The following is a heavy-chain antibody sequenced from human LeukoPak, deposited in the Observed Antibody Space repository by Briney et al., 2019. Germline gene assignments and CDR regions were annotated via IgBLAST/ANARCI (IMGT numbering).Heavy chain of an antibody. V-gene: IGHV1-46*01. CDR1: GYTLISSY. D-gene: IGHD2-15*01. Sequence: GASVKVSCKASGYTLISSYIHWVRQAPGQGLEWMGVINPSGGSTSYEQKFQGRVTMTRDTPTSTIYMELSSLRSEDTAVYYCASCSGYHLPFDYWGQGTLVTVSS. CDR3: ASCSGYHLPFDY. J-gene: IGHJ4*02. CDR2: INPSGGST.